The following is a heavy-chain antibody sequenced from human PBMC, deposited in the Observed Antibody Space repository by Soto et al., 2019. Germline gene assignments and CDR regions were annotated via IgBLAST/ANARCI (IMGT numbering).Heavy chain of an antibody. CDR3: ARGGKSPNYCSSTSCYYNYYYMDV. D-gene: IGHD2-2*01. Sequence: ASVKVSCKASGYSFTSYAMHWVRQAPGQRLEWMGWINAGNGNTKYSQKFQGRVTITRDTSASTAYMELSSLRSEDTAVYYCARGGKSPNYCSSTSCYYNYYYMDVWGKGTTVTVS. CDR1: GYSFTSYA. CDR2: INAGNGNT. J-gene: IGHJ6*03. V-gene: IGHV1-3*01.